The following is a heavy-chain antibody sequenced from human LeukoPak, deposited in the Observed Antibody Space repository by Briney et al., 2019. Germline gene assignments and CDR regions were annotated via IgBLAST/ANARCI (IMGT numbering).Heavy chain of an antibody. CDR1: GFTFDDFA. CDR2: ISWNSGSI. V-gene: IGHV3-9*01. D-gene: IGHD5-18*01. CDR3: TKDIRGYSYVEGLDY. J-gene: IGHJ4*02. Sequence: GGSLRLSCAASGFTFDDFAMHWVRQAPGKGLEWVSGISWNSGSIGYADSVKGRFTISRDNAKNSLYLQMNSLRAEDTALYYCTKDIRGYSYVEGLDYWGQGTLVTVSS.